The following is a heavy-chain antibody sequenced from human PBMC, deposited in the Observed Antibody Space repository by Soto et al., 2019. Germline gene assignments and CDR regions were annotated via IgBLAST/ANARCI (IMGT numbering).Heavy chain of an antibody. CDR1: GFTFSSYS. CDR3: ARDASGSYYWFDP. J-gene: IGHJ5*02. V-gene: IGHV3-21*01. D-gene: IGHD1-26*01. CDR2: ISSSSSYI. Sequence: GESLKISCAASGFTFSSYSMNWVRQAPGKGLEWVSSISSSSSYIYYADSVKGRFTISRDNAKNSLYLQMNSLRAEDTAVYYCARDASGSYYWFDPWGQGTLVTVSS.